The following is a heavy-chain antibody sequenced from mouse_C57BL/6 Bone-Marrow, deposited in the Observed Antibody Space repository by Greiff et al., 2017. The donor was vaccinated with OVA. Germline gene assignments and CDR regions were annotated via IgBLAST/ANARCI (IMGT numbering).Heavy chain of an antibody. D-gene: IGHD1-1*01. V-gene: IGHV1-64*01. CDR1: GYTFTSYW. CDR2: IHPNSGST. Sequence: QVQLQQPGAELVKPGASVKLSCKASGYTFTSYWMHWVKQRPGQGLEWIGMIHPNSGSTNYNEKFKNKATLTVDKSSSTAYMQLSSLTSEDSAVYYCERGRLLVFDVWGTGTSVTVSS. J-gene: IGHJ1*03. CDR3: ERGRLLVFDV.